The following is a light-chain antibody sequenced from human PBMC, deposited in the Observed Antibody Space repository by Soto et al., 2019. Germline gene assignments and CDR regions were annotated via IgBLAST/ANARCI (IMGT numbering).Light chain of an antibody. V-gene: IGKV1-27*01. CDR3: QKYNSAPWT. CDR2: SAS. CDR1: QGISNY. Sequence: DIQMTQSPSSLSASVGDRVTISCRASQGISNYLAWYQQKAGTAPQLLIYSASTLQSGVPSRFSGSGSGTEFTLTISSLQPEDVATYYCQKYNSAPWTFGQGTKVEIK. J-gene: IGKJ1*01.